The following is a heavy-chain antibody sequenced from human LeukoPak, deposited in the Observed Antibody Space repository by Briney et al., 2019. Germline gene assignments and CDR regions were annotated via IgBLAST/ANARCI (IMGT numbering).Heavy chain of an antibody. J-gene: IGHJ3*02. V-gene: IGHV4-39*01. Sequence: PSETLSLTCTVSGGSISSSSYYWGWIRQPPGKGLEWIGSIYYSGSTYYNPSLKSRVTISVDTSKNQFSLKLSSVTAADTAVYYCAGHSTRSAYYDILTGSTGAFDIWGQGTMVAVSS. CDR2: IYYSGST. CDR3: AGHSTRSAYYDILTGSTGAFDI. CDR1: GGSISSSSYY. D-gene: IGHD3-9*01.